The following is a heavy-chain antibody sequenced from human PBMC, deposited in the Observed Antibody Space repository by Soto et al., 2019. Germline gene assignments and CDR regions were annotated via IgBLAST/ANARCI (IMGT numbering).Heavy chain of an antibody. CDR3: ARESIAARLRWFDP. V-gene: IGHV4-4*07. D-gene: IGHD6-6*01. J-gene: IGHJ5*02. CDR2: IYTSGST. Sequence: SETLSLTCTVSGGSISSYYWSWIRQPAGKGLEWIGRIYTSGSTNYNPSLKSRVTISVDRSKNQFSLKLSSVTAADTAVYYCARESIAARLRWFDPWGQGTLVTVSS. CDR1: GGSISSYY.